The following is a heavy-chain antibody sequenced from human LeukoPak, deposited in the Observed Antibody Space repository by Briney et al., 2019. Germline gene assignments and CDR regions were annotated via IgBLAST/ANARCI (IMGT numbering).Heavy chain of an antibody. CDR1: EFTFRNYA. D-gene: IGHD5/OR15-5a*01. J-gene: IGHJ6*02. V-gene: IGHV3-30*04. Sequence: GGSLRLSCAASEFTFRNYAMHWVRQGPGKGLEWVAVISSDAKNKYYADSVKGRFTISRDNSKNTLYLQMNSLRVDDTAVYYCARDQAHIYDYWSYTMDVWGQGTTVTVSS. CDR2: ISSDAKNK. CDR3: ARDQAHIYDYWSYTMDV.